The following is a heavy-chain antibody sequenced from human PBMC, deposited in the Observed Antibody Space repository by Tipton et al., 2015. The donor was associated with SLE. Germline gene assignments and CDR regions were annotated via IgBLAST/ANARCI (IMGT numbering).Heavy chain of an antibody. CDR1: GFTFSSYA. CDR3: AKGTSYSSSWYSYYYYMDV. CDR2: ISGSGGST. Sequence: SLRLSCAASGFTFSSYAMSWVRQAPGKGLEWVSAISGSGGSTYYADSVKGRFTISRDNSKNTLYLQMNSLRAEDTAVYYCAKGTSYSSSWYSYYYYMDVWGKGTTVTVSS. V-gene: IGHV3-23*01. J-gene: IGHJ6*03. D-gene: IGHD6-13*01.